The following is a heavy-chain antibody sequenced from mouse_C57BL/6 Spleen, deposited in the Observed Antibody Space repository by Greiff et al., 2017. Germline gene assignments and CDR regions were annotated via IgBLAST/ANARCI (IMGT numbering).Heavy chain of an antibody. Sequence: QVHVKQPGAELVKPGASVKMSCKASGYTFTSYWITWVKQRPGQGLEWIGDIYPGSGSTNYNEKFKSKATLTVDTSSSTAYMQLSSLTSEDSAVYYCARPAQATDAMDYWGQGTSVTVSS. CDR1: GYTFTSYW. CDR3: ARPAQATDAMDY. CDR2: IYPGSGST. D-gene: IGHD3-2*02. J-gene: IGHJ4*01. V-gene: IGHV1-55*01.